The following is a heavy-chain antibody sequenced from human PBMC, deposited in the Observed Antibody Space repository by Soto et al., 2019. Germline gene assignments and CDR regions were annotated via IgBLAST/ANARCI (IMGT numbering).Heavy chain of an antibody. CDR2: ISAYNGNT. Sequence: QVQLVQSGAAVKKPGASVKVSCKASGYTFTSYGISWVRQAPGQGLEWLGWISAYNGNTNYAPKLQGRGTLTTDTPKSTAYMELRSLRSDDTAVYYWARSGDGGHYLDYWGQGTLVTVSS. J-gene: IGHJ4*02. D-gene: IGHD3-10*01. V-gene: IGHV1-18*01. CDR1: GYTFTSYG. CDR3: ARSGDGGHYLDY.